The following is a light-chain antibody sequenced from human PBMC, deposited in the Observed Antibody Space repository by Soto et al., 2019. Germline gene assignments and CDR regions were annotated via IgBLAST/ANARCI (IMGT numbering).Light chain of an antibody. CDR1: RSNIGAGFD. CDR2: DNN. V-gene: IGLV1-40*01. CDR3: QAYDGSRRGPVV. Sequence: QSVLTQPPSVSGAPGQRVTISCTGTRSNIGAGFDVHWYQQLPGTAPKLLIYDNNNRPSGVPDRFSGSKSGTSASLAITGLQAEDEADYYCQAYDGSRRGPVVFGGGTQLTVL. J-gene: IGLJ7*01.